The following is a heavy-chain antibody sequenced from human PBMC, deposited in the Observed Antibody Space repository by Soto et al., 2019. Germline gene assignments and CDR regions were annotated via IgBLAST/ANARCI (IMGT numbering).Heavy chain of an antibody. CDR1: GFTFSSYG. CDR2: IWYDGSNK. J-gene: IGHJ3*02. D-gene: IGHD5-18*01. V-gene: IGHV3-33*01. CDR3: ARVRDTAMARDAFDI. Sequence: VQLVESGGGVVQPGRSLRLSCAASGFTFSSYGMHWVRQAPGKGLEWVAVIWYDGSNKYYADSVKGRFTISRDNSKNTLYLQMNSLRAEDTAVYYCARVRDTAMARDAFDIWGQGTMVTVSS.